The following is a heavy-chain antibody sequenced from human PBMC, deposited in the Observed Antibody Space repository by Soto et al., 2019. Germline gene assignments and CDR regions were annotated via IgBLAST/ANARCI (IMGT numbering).Heavy chain of an antibody. CDR3: VRSGTARLLRHSWFDT. CDR2: ITTSSAYI. CDR1: GFTFYTYD. V-gene: IGHV3-21*01. Sequence: EVQLVESGGGLVKPGGSLRLSCAASGFTFYTYDMNWVRQAPGKGLEWVSSITTSSAYIYYADSLKGRITISRDNAKNSLFLQMNSLRAEDTAVYYCVRSGTARLLRHSWFDTWGQGTLVTVSS. D-gene: IGHD2-21*01. J-gene: IGHJ5*02.